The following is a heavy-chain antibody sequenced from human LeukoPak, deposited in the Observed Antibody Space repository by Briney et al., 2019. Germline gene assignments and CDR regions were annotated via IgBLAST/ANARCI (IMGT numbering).Heavy chain of an antibody. CDR1: GGSFSGYY. CDR2: INDSGST. V-gene: IGHV4-34*01. D-gene: IGHD3-22*01. CDR3: ARVIDSHSSGYYLAY. J-gene: IGHJ4*02. Sequence: SETLSLTCAVYGGSFSGYYWSWIRQPPGKGLEWIGEINDSGSTSCNPSFKSRVSISVDTSKNQFSLKLSSVTAADTAVYYCARVIDSHSSGYYLAYWGQGTRVTVSS.